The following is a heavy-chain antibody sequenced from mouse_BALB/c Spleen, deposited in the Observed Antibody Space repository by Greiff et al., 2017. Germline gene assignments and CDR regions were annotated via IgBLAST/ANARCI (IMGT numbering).Heavy chain of an antibody. D-gene: IGHD2-3*01. V-gene: IGHV5-17*02. CDR3: AREGLLCYDMDY. J-gene: IGHJ4*01. CDR1: GFTFSSFG. CDR2: ISSGSSTI. Sequence: EVQLVESGGGLVQPGGSRKLSCAASGFTFSSFGMHWVRQAPEKGLEWVAYISSGSSTIYYADTVKGRFPISRDNPKNTLFLQMTSLRSEDTAMYYCAREGLLCYDMDYWGQGTSVTVSS.